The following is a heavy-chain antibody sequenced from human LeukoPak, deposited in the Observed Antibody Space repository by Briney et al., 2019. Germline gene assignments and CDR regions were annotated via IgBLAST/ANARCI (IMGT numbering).Heavy chain of an antibody. CDR1: GGSVSSGSYY. V-gene: IGHV4-61*01. CDR2: IYDSGST. CDR3: ARTRWDCSGGSCYSWYYYYYMDV. D-gene: IGHD2-15*01. Sequence: SETLSLTCTVSGGSVSSGSYYWSWIRQPPGKGLEWIGYIYDSGSTNYNPSLKSRVTISVDTSKNQFSLKLSSVTAADTAVYYCARTRWDCSGGSCYSWYYYYYMDVWGKGTTVTVSS. J-gene: IGHJ6*03.